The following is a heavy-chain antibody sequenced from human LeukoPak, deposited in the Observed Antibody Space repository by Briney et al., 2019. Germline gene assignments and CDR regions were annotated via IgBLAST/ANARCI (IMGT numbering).Heavy chain of an antibody. CDR3: AKANSGSYKGWFDP. D-gene: IGHD1-26*01. CDR1: GFTFSSYA. CDR2: ISGSGGST. V-gene: IGHV3-23*01. J-gene: IGHJ5*02. Sequence: GGSLRLPCAASGFTFSSYAMSWVRQAPGKGLEWVSAISGSGGSTYYADSVKGRFTISRDNSKNTLYLQMNSLRAEDTAVYYCAKANSGSYKGWFDPWGQGTLVTVSS.